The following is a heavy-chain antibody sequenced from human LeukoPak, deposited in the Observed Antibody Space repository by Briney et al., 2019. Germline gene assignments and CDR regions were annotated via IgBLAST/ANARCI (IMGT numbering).Heavy chain of an antibody. CDR2: IYSGGST. J-gene: IGHJ6*02. CDR3: ARDGDYYDSSGYYYYYGMDV. Sequence: GGSLRLSCAASGFTVSSNYMSWVRQAPGKGLEWVSVIYSGGSTYYADSVKGRFTISRDNSKNTLYLQMNSLRAEDTAVYYCARDGDYYDSSGYYYYYGMDVWGQGTTVTVSS. CDR1: GFTVSSNY. V-gene: IGHV3-66*01. D-gene: IGHD3-22*01.